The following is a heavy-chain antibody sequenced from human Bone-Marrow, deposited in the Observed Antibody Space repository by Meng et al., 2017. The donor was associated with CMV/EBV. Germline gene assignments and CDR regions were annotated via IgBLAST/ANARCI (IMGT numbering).Heavy chain of an antibody. CDR2: IYYSGST. Sequence: GSLRLSCTVSGGSISSYYWSWIRQPPGKGLEWIGYIYYSGSTNYNPSLKNRVTISVDTSKNQFSLKLSSVSAADAAVYYCARGALVGAIRGYYFDYWGQGTLVTVSS. J-gene: IGHJ4*02. V-gene: IGHV4-59*01. CDR3: ARGALVGAIRGYYFDY. CDR1: GGSISSYY. D-gene: IGHD1-26*01.